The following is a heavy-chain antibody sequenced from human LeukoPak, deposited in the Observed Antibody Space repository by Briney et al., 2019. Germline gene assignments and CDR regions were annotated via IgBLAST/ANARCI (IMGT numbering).Heavy chain of an antibody. V-gene: IGHV4-39*07. CDR1: AGSISTSNYY. D-gene: IGHD4-17*01. CDR3: ARVFGDYDAFDI. CDR2: INHSGST. Sequence: PSETLSLTCTVSAGSISTSNYYWGWIRQPPGKGLEWIGEINHSGSTNYNPSLKSRVTISVDTSKNQFSLKLSSVTAADTAVYYCARVFGDYDAFDIWGQGTMVTVSS. J-gene: IGHJ3*02.